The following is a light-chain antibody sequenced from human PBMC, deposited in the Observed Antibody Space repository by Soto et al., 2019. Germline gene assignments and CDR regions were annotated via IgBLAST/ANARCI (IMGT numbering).Light chain of an antibody. V-gene: IGLV2-14*01. Sequence: QSALTQPASVSGSPGQSITISCTGTSSDVGGYNYVSWYQQHPGKAPKLMIYDVSNRPSGVSNRFSGSNSGKTASLTISGLQDEDEADYYCSSYTSSSNVVFGGGTKLTVL. J-gene: IGLJ2*01. CDR2: DVS. CDR1: SSDVGGYNY. CDR3: SSYTSSSNVV.